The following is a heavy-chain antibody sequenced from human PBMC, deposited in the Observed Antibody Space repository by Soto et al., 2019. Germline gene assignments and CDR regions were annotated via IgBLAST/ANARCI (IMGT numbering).Heavy chain of an antibody. J-gene: IGHJ4*02. CDR3: AKDRYIRLRDTQGDSDY. CDR1: GFTFSSYA. Sequence: GGSLRLSCAASGFTFSSYAMSWVRQAPGKGLEWVSAISGSGGSTYYADSVKGRFTISRDNSKNTLYLQMNSLRAEDTAVYYCAKDRYIRLRDTQGDSDYWGQGTLVTVSS. V-gene: IGHV3-23*01. CDR2: ISGSGGST. D-gene: IGHD5-12*01.